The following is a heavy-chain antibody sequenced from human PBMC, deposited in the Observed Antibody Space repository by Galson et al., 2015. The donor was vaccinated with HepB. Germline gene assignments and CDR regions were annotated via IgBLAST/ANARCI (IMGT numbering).Heavy chain of an antibody. CDR2: IGAYNGDT. CDR3: ARDHCGGGDCSREDWFDP. Sequence: SVKVSCKASGYTFTSYGISWVRQAPGQGLEWMGWIGAYNGDTNYAQRLQGRVTMTTDTSTSTAYMELRSLRSDDTAVYYCARDHCGGGDCSREDWFDPWGQGTLVTVSS. D-gene: IGHD2-21*02. J-gene: IGHJ5*02. V-gene: IGHV1-18*01. CDR1: GYTFTSYG.